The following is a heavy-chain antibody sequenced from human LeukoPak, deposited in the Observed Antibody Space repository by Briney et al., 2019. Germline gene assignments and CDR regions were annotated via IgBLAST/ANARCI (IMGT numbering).Heavy chain of an antibody. V-gene: IGHV4-59*12. J-gene: IGHJ4*02. CDR2: IYYSGST. CDR3: ARHWGTGSYYFDY. CDR1: GGTISSYY. D-gene: IGHD2-8*02. Sequence: PSETLSLTCTASGGTISSYYWSWIRQPPGKGLEWIGYIYYSGSTNYNPSLKSRVTISVDTSKNQFSLKLSSVTAADTAVYYCARHWGTGSYYFDYWGQGTLVTVSS.